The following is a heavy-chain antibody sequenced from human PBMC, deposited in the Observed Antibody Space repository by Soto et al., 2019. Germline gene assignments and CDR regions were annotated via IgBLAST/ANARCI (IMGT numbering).Heavy chain of an antibody. D-gene: IGHD6-19*01. CDR2: TYYRSKWFN. J-gene: IGHJ6*02. CDR1: GYSVSRNSGA. V-gene: IGHV6-1*01. Sequence: SHTLSLTCAISGYSVSRNSGALNWLRQSPSRGLEWLGRTYYRSKWFNDYAVSVKGRITINPDTSKNQFSLQLNSVTPEDTAVYYCSRDRAEAGTYYYGMDVWGQGTTVTVSS. CDR3: SRDRAEAGTYYYGMDV.